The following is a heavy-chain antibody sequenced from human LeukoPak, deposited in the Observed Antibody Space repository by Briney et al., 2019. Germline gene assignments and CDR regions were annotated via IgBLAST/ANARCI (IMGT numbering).Heavy chain of an antibody. CDR3: ARVPWGSYRSSSYYYYYMDV. D-gene: IGHD3-16*02. CDR2: IKSKTDGGTT. V-gene: IGHV3-15*01. Sequence: GGSLRLSCAASECIVSINYMTWVRQAPGKGLEWVGRIKSKTDGGTTDYAAPVKGRFTISRDDSKNTLYLQMNSLKTEDTAVYYCARVPWGSYRSSSYYYYYMDVWGKGTTVTISS. CDR1: ECIVSINY. J-gene: IGHJ6*03.